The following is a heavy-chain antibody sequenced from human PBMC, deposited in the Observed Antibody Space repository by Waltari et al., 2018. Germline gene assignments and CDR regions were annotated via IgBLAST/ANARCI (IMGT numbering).Heavy chain of an antibody. CDR2: MNHRGSG. D-gene: IGHD4-17*01. Sequence: QVQLNQWGAGVLKPSETLSLTFAVYGESFSDHFWTWIRQPPGKGLEWIGQMNHRGSGTYNPSLKNRVTISVDTSMNQFSLMMTSLTAADTAVYYCARAPSFHYGVFSVPLTLDYWSQGTMVFVSS. CDR1: GESFSDHF. CDR3: ARAPSFHYGVFSVPLTLDY. V-gene: IGHV4-34*01. J-gene: IGHJ3*01.